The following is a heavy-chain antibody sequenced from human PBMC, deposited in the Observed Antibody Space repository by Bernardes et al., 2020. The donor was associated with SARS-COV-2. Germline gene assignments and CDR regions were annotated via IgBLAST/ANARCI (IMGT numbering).Heavy chain of an antibody. D-gene: IGHD3-16*01. Sequence: SETLSLTCAVYGGSFSGYYWSWIRQPPGKGLEWIGEINHSGSTNYNPSLKSRVTISRDNAKNSLYLQMNSLRAEDTAVYYCARGGDEGVYASGDGMDVWGQGTTVTVSS. CDR3: ARGGDEGVYASGDGMDV. V-gene: IGHV4-34*01. J-gene: IGHJ6*02. CDR2: INHSGST. CDR1: GGSFSGYY.